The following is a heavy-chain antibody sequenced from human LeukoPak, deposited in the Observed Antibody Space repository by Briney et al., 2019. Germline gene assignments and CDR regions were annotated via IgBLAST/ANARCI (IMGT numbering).Heavy chain of an antibody. CDR2: TYYRCKWYN. V-gene: IGHV6-1*01. CDR1: GDSVSSNSAA. CDR3: ARGQTGSGRIFDY. Sequence: SQTLSLTCAISGDSVSSNSAAWNWIRQSPWRGIEWLGRTYYRCKWYNYYAEYVKSRITVNPDTSKNQFSLQLNSVTPEDTAVYYCARGQTGSGRIFDYWGQGILVTVSS. D-gene: IGHD2-15*01. J-gene: IGHJ4*02.